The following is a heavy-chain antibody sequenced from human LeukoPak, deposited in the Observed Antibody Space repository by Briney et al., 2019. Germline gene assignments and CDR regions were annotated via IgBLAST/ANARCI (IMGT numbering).Heavy chain of an antibody. V-gene: IGHV1-46*01. Sequence: GASVKVSCKASGYTFTSYYIHWGRQAPGQGLEWMGLINPSGGSTRYAQKFQGRVTMTRDTSTSTVYIELSSLRSEDTAVYYCATDRPHNCFDPWGQGTLVTVSS. CDR3: ATDRPHNCFDP. J-gene: IGHJ5*02. CDR1: GYTFTSYY. CDR2: INPSGGST. D-gene: IGHD2-15*01.